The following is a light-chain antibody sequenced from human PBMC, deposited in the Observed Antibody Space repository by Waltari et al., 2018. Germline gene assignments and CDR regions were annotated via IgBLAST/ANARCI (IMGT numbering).Light chain of an antibody. J-gene: IGKJ1*01. CDR1: QSLSNY. Sequence: DSVFTQSPATLSFSPGESATLSCRASQSLSNYLAWYQQKPGQAPRLLIYATSNRATGIPDRFSGSGSGTDFSLTISRLEPEDFAVYYCQQHRNLPAIFGQGTKVEIK. CDR3: QQHRNLPAI. V-gene: IGKV3-11*01. CDR2: ATS.